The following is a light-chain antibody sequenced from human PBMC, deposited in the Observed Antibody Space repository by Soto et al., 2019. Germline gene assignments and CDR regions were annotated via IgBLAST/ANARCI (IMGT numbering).Light chain of an antibody. V-gene: IGKV3-20*01. CDR3: QQYGRSPPFT. Sequence: EIVLTQSPGTLSLSPGERATLSCRASQSVSSTYIAWYQQKPGQAPRVLICGASSRATGIPDRFSGSGSGTDFTLTISRLEPEDFAVYFCQQYGRSPPFTFGQGTKVEIK. CDR2: GAS. CDR1: QSVSSTY. J-gene: IGKJ2*01.